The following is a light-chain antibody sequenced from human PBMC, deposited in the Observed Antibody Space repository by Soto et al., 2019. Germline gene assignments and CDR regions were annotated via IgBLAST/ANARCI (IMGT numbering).Light chain of an antibody. Sequence: EVVLTQSPVTLSLSLGQRATLSCRASQSVRSNYLGWYQHKPGQPPRLLIYDTSKRATGIPARFSGSGSGTDFTLTISTLEPEDFAVYYCQQRSNYWTFGQGTKVEIK. V-gene: IGKV3-11*01. CDR2: DTS. J-gene: IGKJ1*01. CDR1: QSVRSNY. CDR3: QQRSNYWT.